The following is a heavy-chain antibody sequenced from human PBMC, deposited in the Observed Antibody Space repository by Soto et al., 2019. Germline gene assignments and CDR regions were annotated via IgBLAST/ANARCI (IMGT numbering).Heavy chain of an antibody. CDR1: GFTFNHYA. D-gene: IGHD4-17*01. CDR3: AKDSTVTTSLYFYYYGFDV. V-gene: IGHV3-23*01. Sequence: GGSLRLSCTASGFTFNHYAMSWVRQAPGKGLEWVSSVSGRGGSTKYADSVKGRFIISRDNSNSTLYLQMDSLRGEDTAVYYCAKDSTVTTSLYFYYYGFDVWGQGTTVTVSS. CDR2: VSGRGGST. J-gene: IGHJ6*02.